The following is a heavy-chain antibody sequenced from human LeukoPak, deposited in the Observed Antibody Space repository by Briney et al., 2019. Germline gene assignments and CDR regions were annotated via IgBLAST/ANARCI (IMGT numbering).Heavy chain of an antibody. J-gene: IGHJ4*02. V-gene: IGHV1-69*05. CDR3: ARDIYYDSSGSIPFDY. CDR1: GGTFSSYA. Sequence: SVKVSCKASGGTFSSYAISWVRQAPGQGLEWMGRIIPIFGTADYAQKFQGRVTITTDESTSTAYMELSSLRSEDTAVYYCARDIYYDSSGSIPFDYWGQGTLVTVSS. CDR2: IIPIFGTA. D-gene: IGHD3-22*01.